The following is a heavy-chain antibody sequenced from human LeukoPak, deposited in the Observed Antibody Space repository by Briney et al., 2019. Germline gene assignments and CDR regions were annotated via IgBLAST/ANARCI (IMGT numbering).Heavy chain of an antibody. Sequence: GGSLRLSCAASGFTFSNAWMSWVRQAPGKGLEWVGRIKSKTDGGTTDYAAPVKGRFTVSRDDSKNTLYLQMNSLKTGDTAVYYCTTDHGKRYYGSGIETDYWGQGTLVTVSS. V-gene: IGHV3-15*01. CDR1: GFTFSNAW. CDR3: TTDHGKRYYGSGIETDY. D-gene: IGHD3-10*01. CDR2: IKSKTDGGTT. J-gene: IGHJ4*02.